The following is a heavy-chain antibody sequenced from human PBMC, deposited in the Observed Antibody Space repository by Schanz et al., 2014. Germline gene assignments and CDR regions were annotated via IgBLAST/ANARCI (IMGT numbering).Heavy chain of an antibody. CDR3: ARDFHGYGPHLDY. Sequence: VQLLESGGGLVQPGGSLRLSCATSGFSFSSYAINWVRQAPGKGLEWVAILWHDGSKKYYADSVKGRFTVSRDNSKNTLYLQLNSLRAEDTAVYYCARDFHGYGPHLDYWGQGSLVTDSS. J-gene: IGHJ4*02. V-gene: IGHV3-33*08. CDR1: GFSFSSYA. D-gene: IGHD5-12*01. CDR2: LWHDGSKK.